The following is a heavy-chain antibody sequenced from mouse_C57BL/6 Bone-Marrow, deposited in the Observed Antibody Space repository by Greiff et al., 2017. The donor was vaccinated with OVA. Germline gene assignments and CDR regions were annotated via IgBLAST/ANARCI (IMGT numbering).Heavy chain of an antibody. V-gene: IGHV1-22*01. CDR2: INPNNGGT. CDR1: GYTFTDYN. Sequence: VHVKQSGPELVKPGASVKMSCKASGYTFTDYNMHWVKQSHGKSLEWIGYINPNNGGTSYNQKFKGKATLTVNKSSSTAYMELRSLTSEDSAVYYCAKDGSSWDYFDYWGQGTTLTVSS. J-gene: IGHJ2*01. D-gene: IGHD1-1*01. CDR3: AKDGSSWDYFDY.